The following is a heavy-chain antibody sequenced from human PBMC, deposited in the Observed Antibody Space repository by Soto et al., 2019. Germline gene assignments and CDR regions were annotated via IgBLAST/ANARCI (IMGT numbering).Heavy chain of an antibody. CDR2: VSGNGGST. V-gene: IGHV3-23*01. CDR3: ARDLSGLSTGYSGADY. CDR1: GFSLGSYV. Sequence: WGSLRLSCAASGFSLGSYVMSWARQSSRKGLQWVATVSGNGGSTFYADSVKGRFTISRDNSKNKLYLQMDSLRVEDTAVYYCARDLSGLSTGYSGADYWGRGTLVTVSS. D-gene: IGHD3-22*01. J-gene: IGHJ4*02.